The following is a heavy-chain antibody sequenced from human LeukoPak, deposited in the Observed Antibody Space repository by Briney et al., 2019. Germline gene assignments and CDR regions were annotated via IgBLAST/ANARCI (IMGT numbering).Heavy chain of an antibody. Sequence: SETLSLTCTVSGGSISSSSYYWGWIRQPPGKGLEWSGSIYYSGSTYYNPSLKSRVTISVDTSKNQFSLKLSSVTAADTAVYYCAALRITIFGVVTPFDYWGQGTLVTVSS. CDR2: IYYSGST. J-gene: IGHJ4*02. V-gene: IGHV4-39*07. CDR3: AALRITIFGVVTPFDY. D-gene: IGHD3-3*01. CDR1: GGSISSSSYY.